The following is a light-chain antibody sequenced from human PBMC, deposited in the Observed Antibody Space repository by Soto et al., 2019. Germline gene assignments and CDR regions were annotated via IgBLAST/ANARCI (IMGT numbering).Light chain of an antibody. CDR1: RSDIGSYNY. J-gene: IGLJ1*01. CDR2: EVS. Sequence: QSVLTQPASVSGSPGQSITISCSGTRSDIGSYNYVAWYQQFPGKTPKILIYEVSNRPSGVSSRFSGSKSGNTASLTISGLQAEDEADYYCISYTGSSTPYVFGSGTKVTVL. CDR3: ISYTGSSTPYV. V-gene: IGLV2-14*01.